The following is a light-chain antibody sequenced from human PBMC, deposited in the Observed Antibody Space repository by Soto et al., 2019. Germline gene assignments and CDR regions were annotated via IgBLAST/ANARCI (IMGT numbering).Light chain of an antibody. Sequence: DFTLTHSPSTLSASMVERVTIXYRASQTFARWVAWFQQKPGQAPKLLIYGVSSLESRVPSRFSGSGSGTEFTLTISSLQPDDFATYYCQQYNSYPITFGQGTRLEIK. CDR1: QTFARW. CDR3: QQYNSYPIT. CDR2: GVS. V-gene: IGKV1-5*01. J-gene: IGKJ5*01.